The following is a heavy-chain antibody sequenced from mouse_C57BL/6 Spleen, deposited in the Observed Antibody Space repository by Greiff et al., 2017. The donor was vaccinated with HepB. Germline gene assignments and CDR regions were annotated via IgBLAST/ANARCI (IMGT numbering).Heavy chain of an antibody. Sequence: VHVKQSGTVLARPGASVKMSCKTSGYTFTSYWMHWVKQRPGQGLEWIGAIYPGNSDTSYNQKFKGKAKLTAVTSASTAYMELSSLTNEDSAVYYCTRLGTTVVEGYFDVWGTGTTVTVSS. V-gene: IGHV1-5*01. J-gene: IGHJ1*03. D-gene: IGHD1-1*01. CDR1: GYTFTSYW. CDR3: TRLGTTVVEGYFDV. CDR2: IYPGNSDT.